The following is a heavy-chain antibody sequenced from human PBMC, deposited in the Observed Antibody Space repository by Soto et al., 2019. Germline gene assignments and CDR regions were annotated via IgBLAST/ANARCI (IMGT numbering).Heavy chain of an antibody. CDR3: ARQIIPSGSQYYYYGMDV. D-gene: IGHD1-26*01. CDR1: GYSFTSYW. CDR2: IDPSDSYT. V-gene: IGHV5-10-1*01. Sequence: RGESLKISCKGSGYSFTSYWISWVRQMPGKGLERMGRIDPSDSYTNYSPSFQGHVTISTDKSITTAYLQWSSLKASDTAMYYCARQIIPSGSQYYYYGMDVWGRGGTGTV. J-gene: IGHJ6*02.